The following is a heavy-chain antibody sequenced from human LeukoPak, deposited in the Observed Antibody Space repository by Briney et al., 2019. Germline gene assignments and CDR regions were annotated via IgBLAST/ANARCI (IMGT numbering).Heavy chain of an antibody. CDR3: ARVQGLITIFGVVPGGWFDP. J-gene: IGHJ5*02. Sequence: GESLKISCKGSGYRFTSYWIGWVRQMPGKGLEWMGIIYPGDSDTRYSPSFQGQVTTSADKSISTAYLQWSSLKASDTAMYYCARVQGLITIFGVVPGGWFDPWGQGTLVTVSS. D-gene: IGHD3-3*01. CDR2: IYPGDSDT. V-gene: IGHV5-51*01. CDR1: GYRFTSYW.